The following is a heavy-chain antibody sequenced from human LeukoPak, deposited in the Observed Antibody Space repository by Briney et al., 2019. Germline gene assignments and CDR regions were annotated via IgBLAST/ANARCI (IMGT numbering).Heavy chain of an antibody. CDR3: ARHGQNSFGWFDP. J-gene: IGHJ5*02. CDR1: GYSFTNYW. CDR2: IYPSDSDT. D-gene: IGHD2-21*01. V-gene: IGHV5-51*01. Sequence: GESLKISCKGSGYSFTNYWIGWVRQVPGKDREWMGIIYPSDSDTRYSPSFKGQVTISADKSISTAYLQWSSLKASDTAMYYCARHGQNSFGWFDPWGQGTLVTVSS.